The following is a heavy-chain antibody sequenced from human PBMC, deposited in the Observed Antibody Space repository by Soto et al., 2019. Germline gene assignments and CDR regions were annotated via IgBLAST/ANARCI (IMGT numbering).Heavy chain of an antibody. CDR1: GGSISSGGYY. CDR2: IYYSGST. Sequence: SETLSLTCTVSGGSISSGGYYWSWIRQHPGKGLEWIGYIYYSGSTYYNPSLKSRVTISVDTSKNQFSLKLSSVTAADTAVYYCARGLLWFGELANYYYYYGMDVWGQGTTVTVSS. V-gene: IGHV4-31*03. CDR3: ARGLLWFGELANYYYYYGMDV. D-gene: IGHD3-10*01. J-gene: IGHJ6*02.